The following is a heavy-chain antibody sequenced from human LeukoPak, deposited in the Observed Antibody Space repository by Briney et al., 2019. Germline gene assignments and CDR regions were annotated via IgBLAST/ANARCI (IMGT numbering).Heavy chain of an antibody. CDR2: IYYSGST. J-gene: IGHJ5*02. Sequence: SETLSLTCSVSGGSISTYYWNWIRQPPGKGLEWSGYIYYSGSTTYNPALMRRVTISVDTSNNQFSLKLSSVTAADTAVYYCARLPPGYYGPFDPWGQGTLVTVSS. D-gene: IGHD3-10*01. V-gene: IGHV4-59*08. CDR1: GGSISTYY. CDR3: ARLPPGYYGPFDP.